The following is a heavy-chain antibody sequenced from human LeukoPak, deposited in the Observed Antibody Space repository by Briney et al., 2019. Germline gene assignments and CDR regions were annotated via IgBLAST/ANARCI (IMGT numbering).Heavy chain of an antibody. V-gene: IGHV5-51*01. CDR1: GYSFTSYW. CDR2: IYPGDSDT. D-gene: IGHD1-26*01. Sequence: GESLKISRKGSGYSFTSYWIGWVRQMPGKGLEWMGIIYPGDSDTRYSPSFQGQVTISADKSISTAYLQWSSLKVSDTAMYYCARVYSGSYYWFDPWGQGTLVTVSS. CDR3: ARVYSGSYYWFDP. J-gene: IGHJ5*02.